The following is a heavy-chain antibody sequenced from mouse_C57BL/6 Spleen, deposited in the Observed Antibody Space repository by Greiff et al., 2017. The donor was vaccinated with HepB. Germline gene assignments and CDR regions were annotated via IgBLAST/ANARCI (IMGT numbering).Heavy chain of an antibody. CDR3: ASHYYGTGFAY. CDR2: IYPGDGDT. D-gene: IGHD1-1*01. J-gene: IGHJ3*01. CDR1: GYAFSSSW. Sequence: QVQLQQSGPELVKPGASVKISCKASGYAFSSSWMNWVKQRPGKGLEWIGRIYPGDGDTNYNGKFKGKATLTADKSSRTAYMQLSSLTSEDSAVYFCASHYYGTGFAYWGQGTLVTVSA. V-gene: IGHV1-82*01.